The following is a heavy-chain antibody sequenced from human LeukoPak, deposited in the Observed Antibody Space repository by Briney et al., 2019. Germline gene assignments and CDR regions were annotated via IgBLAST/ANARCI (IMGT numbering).Heavy chain of an antibody. J-gene: IGHJ6*03. CDR1: GYTFASYD. CDR3: ASDWGYCSSTSCYTGGDYYYYYMDV. Sequence: ASVKVSCKASGYTFASYDINWVRQATGQGLEWMGWMNPNSGNTGYAQKFQGRVTMTRNTSISTAYMELSSLRSEDAAVYYCASDWGYCSSTSCYTGGDYYYYYMDVWGKGTTVTVSS. V-gene: IGHV1-8*01. D-gene: IGHD2-2*02. CDR2: MNPNSGNT.